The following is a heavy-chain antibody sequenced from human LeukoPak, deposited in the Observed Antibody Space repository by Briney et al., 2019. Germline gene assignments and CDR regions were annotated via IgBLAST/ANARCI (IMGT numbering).Heavy chain of an antibody. D-gene: IGHD2-2*01. CDR1: GFTFSSYA. CDR2: ISDSGGST. Sequence: GGSLRLSCAASGFTFSSYAMRWVRQAPGKGVEGVSVISDSGGSTYYADSVKGRFTISRDNSKNTLYLQMNSLRAEDTAVYYCAKSRCSSTTCPAGFYWGQGTLVTVSS. V-gene: IGHV3-23*01. J-gene: IGHJ4*02. CDR3: AKSRCSSTTCPAGFY.